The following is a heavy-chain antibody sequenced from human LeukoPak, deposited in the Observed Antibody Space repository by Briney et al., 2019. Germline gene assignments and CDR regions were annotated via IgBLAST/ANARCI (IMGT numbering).Heavy chain of an antibody. J-gene: IGHJ2*01. CDR3: AKCRESDWYFDL. CDR1: GFIFSDYH. D-gene: IGHD5-24*01. V-gene: IGHV3-11*01. Sequence: GGSLRLSCTASGFIFSDYHMSWIRQAPGKGLEWISYISSSGSFIFYADSVKGRFTISRDNSKNTLYLQMNSLRAEDTAVYYCAKCRESDWYFDLWGRGTLVTVSS. CDR2: ISSSGSFI.